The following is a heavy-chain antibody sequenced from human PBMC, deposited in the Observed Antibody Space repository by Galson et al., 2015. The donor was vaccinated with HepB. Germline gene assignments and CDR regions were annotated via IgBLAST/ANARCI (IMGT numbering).Heavy chain of an antibody. CDR3: AKGTYYYDSNGVVDY. Sequence: SLRLSCAASGFTFSSYAMSWVRQAPGKGLEWVSAISGSGGSTYYADSVKGRFTISRDNSKNTLYLQMNSLRAEDTAVYYCAKGTYYYDSNGVVDYWGQGTLVTVSS. J-gene: IGHJ4*02. D-gene: IGHD3-22*01. CDR1: GFTFSSYA. V-gene: IGHV3-23*01. CDR2: ISGSGGST.